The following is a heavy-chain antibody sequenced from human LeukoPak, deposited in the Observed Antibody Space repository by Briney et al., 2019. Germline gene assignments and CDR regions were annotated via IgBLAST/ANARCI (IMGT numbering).Heavy chain of an antibody. CDR3: ASGGGSGR. CDR1: GYRFTVDF. CDR2: ISPNSGDT. Sequence: ASVKVSCKASGYRFTVDFLHWVRQAPGQGLEWVGWISPNSGDTNYAQKFQGRVTMTRDTSISTAYMELSRLRSDDTAVYYCASGGGSGRWGQGTLVTVSS. V-gene: IGHV1-2*02. J-gene: IGHJ4*02. D-gene: IGHD3-10*01.